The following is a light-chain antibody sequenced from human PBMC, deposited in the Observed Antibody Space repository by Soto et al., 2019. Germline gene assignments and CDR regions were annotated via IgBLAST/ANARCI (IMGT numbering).Light chain of an antibody. Sequence: QSALTQPASVSGSPGQSITISCTGTSSDVGRYNLVSWYQQHPGKAPKLMIYEGSKWPSGVSNRFSGSKSGNTASLTISGLQAEDEADYYCCSYAGGSTYVFGTGTKVTVL. CDR1: SSDVGRYNL. CDR3: CSYAGGSTYV. V-gene: IGLV2-23*01. CDR2: EGS. J-gene: IGLJ1*01.